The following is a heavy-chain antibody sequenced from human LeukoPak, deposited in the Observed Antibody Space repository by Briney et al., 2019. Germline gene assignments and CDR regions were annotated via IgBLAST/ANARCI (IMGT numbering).Heavy chain of an antibody. D-gene: IGHD2-8*02. CDR2: IYTSGST. CDR1: GGSLSSYY. CDR3: AAGGYWGYFQH. J-gene: IGHJ1*01. Sequence: PSETLSLTCTVSGGSLSSYYWSGIRQPAGKGLEWIGRIYTSGSTNYNPSLTSRVTMSVDTSKNQCSLKLSSVTAADAAVYYCAAGGYWGYFQHWGQGTLVTVSS. V-gene: IGHV4-4*07.